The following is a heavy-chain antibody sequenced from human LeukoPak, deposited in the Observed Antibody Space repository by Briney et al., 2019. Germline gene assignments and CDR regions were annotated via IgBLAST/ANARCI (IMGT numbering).Heavy chain of an antibody. CDR2: ISSSGSAI. J-gene: IGHJ3*02. V-gene: IGHV3-48*03. CDR3: ARKGTPGDAFDI. Sequence: GGSLRLSCAASGFAFSSYEMNWVRQAPGKGLEWVSYISSSGSAIYYADSVKGRFTISRDNAKNSLYLQMNSLRAEDTAVYYCARKGTPGDAFDIWGQGTMVTVSS. D-gene: IGHD1-7*01. CDR1: GFAFSSYE.